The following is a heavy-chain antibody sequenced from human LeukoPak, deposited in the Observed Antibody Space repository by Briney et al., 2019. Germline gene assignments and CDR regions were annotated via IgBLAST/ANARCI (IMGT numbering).Heavy chain of an antibody. J-gene: IGHJ4*02. V-gene: IGHV4-39*01. CDR2: IYYSGST. CDR3: ARHPGRVTTVRGVITVHYFDY. Sequence: PSETLSLTCTVSGGSIRSSTYYWGWIRQPPGEGLEWIGSIYYSGSTYNNPSLKSRDAISVDTSKNQFSLKLSSVTAADTAMYYCARHPGRVTTVRGVITVHYFDYWGQGTLVTVSS. CDR1: GGSIRSSTYY. D-gene: IGHD3-10*01.